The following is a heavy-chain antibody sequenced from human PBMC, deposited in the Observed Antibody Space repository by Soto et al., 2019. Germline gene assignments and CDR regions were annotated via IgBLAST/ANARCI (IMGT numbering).Heavy chain of an antibody. D-gene: IGHD3-10*01. CDR1: GFSLNTRGVG. Sequence: QITLKESGPTLVKPTQTLTLTCAFSGFSLNTRGVGVGWIRQPPGKALEWLALIYWDNDKRYSPSLKNRLTITKDTPKDHVVLMMTDMDPVESATYYCTHNNYYGEGSVYWGRGTLVTVSS. CDR3: THNNYYGEGSVY. V-gene: IGHV2-5*02. CDR2: IYWDNDK. J-gene: IGHJ4*02.